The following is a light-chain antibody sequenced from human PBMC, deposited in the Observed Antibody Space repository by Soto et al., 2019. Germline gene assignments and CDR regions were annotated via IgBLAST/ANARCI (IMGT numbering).Light chain of an antibody. CDR3: QQYNSFSYT. Sequence: DIQMTQSPSTLSASGGDRVTITCRASQSISSRLAWYQQKPERAPKLLIYKASSLKSGVPSRFSGSGSGTEFTLTISSLQPDVFATYYCQQYNSFSYTFGQGTKLEIK. V-gene: IGKV1-5*03. CDR2: KAS. CDR1: QSISSR. J-gene: IGKJ2*01.